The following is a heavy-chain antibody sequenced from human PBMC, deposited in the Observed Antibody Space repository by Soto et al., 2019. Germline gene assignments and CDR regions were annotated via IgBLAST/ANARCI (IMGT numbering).Heavy chain of an antibody. CDR2: IYYSGST. CDR1: GGPISRYY. D-gene: IGHD3-10*01. Sequence: PSETLSLTCTVSGGPISRYYWHWFRQPPGKGLEWIGYIYYSGSTNYNPSLKSRVTISVDTSKNQFSLKLSSVTAADTAVYYCASYLITMVRGVIRRSGAFDIWGQGTMVT. CDR3: ASYLITMVRGVIRRSGAFDI. J-gene: IGHJ3*02. V-gene: IGHV4-59*01.